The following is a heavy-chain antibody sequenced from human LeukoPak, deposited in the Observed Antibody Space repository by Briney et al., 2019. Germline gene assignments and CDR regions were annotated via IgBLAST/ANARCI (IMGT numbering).Heavy chain of an antibody. CDR3: ARKPFLIAAANLFDY. CDR2: ISSSSSTI. CDR1: GFTFSSYS. Sequence: GGSLTLSCAASGFTFSSYSMNWVRQAPGKGLEWVSYISSSSSTIYYADSVKGRFTISRDNAKNSLYLQMNSLRDEDTAVYYCARKPFLIAAANLFDYWGQGTLVTVSS. J-gene: IGHJ4*02. D-gene: IGHD6-13*01. V-gene: IGHV3-48*02.